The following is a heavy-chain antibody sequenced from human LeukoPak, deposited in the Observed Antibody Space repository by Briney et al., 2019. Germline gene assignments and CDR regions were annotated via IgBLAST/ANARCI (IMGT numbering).Heavy chain of an antibody. CDR1: GFIFSSYA. V-gene: IGHV3-23*01. J-gene: IGHJ4*02. CDR2: ISGGGSST. Sequence: SGGSLRLSCAASGFIFSSYAMSWVRQAPGKGLEWVSTISGGGSSTYYADSVKGRFTISRDNSKNTLYLQMSSLRAEDTALYFCAEEVGSTYPTFDYWGQGALVTVSS. CDR3: AEEVGSTYPTFDY. D-gene: IGHD1-26*01.